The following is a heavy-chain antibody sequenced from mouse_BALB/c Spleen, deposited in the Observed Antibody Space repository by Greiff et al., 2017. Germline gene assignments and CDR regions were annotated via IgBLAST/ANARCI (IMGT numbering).Heavy chain of an antibody. D-gene: IGHD2-1*01. CDR3: ARRGNPYYYAMDY. J-gene: IGHJ4*01. CDR2: ISTYYGDA. CDR1: GYTFTDYA. Sequence: QVQLKQSGAELVRPGVSVKISCKGSGYTFTDYAMHWVKQSHAKSLEWIGVISTYYGDASYNQKFKGKATMTVDKSSSTAYMELARLTSEDSAIYYCARRGNPYYYAMDYWGQGTSVTVSS. V-gene: IGHV1S137*01.